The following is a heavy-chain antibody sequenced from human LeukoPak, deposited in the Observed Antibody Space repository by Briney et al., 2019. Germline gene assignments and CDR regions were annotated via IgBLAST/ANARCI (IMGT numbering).Heavy chain of an antibody. CDR1: GGSINIANYF. Sequence: SETLSLTCTVSGGSINIANYFWAWIRQPPGKGLVWIGSINYGGTTYYNPSLNSRVTISVDTSKNQFSLKLSSVTAVDTAVFYCAGQRARFGEWAFDSWGQGTLVTVSS. J-gene: IGHJ4*02. CDR2: INYGGTT. CDR3: AGQRARFGEWAFDS. V-gene: IGHV4-39*01. D-gene: IGHD3-10*01.